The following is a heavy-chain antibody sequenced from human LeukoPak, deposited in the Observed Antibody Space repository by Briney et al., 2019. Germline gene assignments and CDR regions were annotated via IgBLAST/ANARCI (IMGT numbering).Heavy chain of an antibody. CDR1: GYSFNSYW. J-gene: IGHJ4*02. V-gene: IGHV5-51*01. CDR3: ARLLDYGGNSPSPY. D-gene: IGHD4-23*01. Sequence: GESLDIYCQGSGYSFNSYWIGWVRQMPAPSLEWMGSIYPGESDTRYSSSFQGQVTISADKSISTAYLQWSSLKASDTAMYYCARLLDYGGNSPSPYWGQGTLVTVSS. CDR2: IYPGESDT.